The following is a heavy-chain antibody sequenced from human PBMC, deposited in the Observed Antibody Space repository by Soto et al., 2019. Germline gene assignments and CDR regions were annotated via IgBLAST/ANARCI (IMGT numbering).Heavy chain of an antibody. CDR2: IIPIFGTA. CDR1: GWSNSIYP. Sequence: PLKLSRRAAGWSNSIYPISRVRQAPGQGLEWMGGIIPIFGTANYAQKFQGRVTITADESTSTAYMELSSLRSEDTAVYYCARDKGLRGRRDYYGMDVWGQGTTVTVSS. D-gene: IGHD3-16*01. V-gene: IGHV1-69*01. CDR3: ARDKGLRGRRDYYGMDV. J-gene: IGHJ6*02.